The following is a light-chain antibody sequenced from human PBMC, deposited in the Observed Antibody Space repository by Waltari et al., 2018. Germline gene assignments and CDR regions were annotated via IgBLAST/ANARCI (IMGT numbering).Light chain of an antibody. CDR2: NAS. CDR1: QNVTNN. J-gene: IGKJ1*01. V-gene: IGKV3-15*01. CDR3: QVRTNWLWT. Sequence: EVVVTQSPATLSLSPGERVSLSCRASQNVTNNFAWFQQRPGHAPRLLIYNASTRATDIPARFRGSGSGTEFTLTINSLQPEDLAIYYCQVRTNWLWTFGQGTKV.